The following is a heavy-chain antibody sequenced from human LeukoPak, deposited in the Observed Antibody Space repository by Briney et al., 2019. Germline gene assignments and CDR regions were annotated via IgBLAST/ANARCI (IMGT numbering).Heavy chain of an antibody. D-gene: IGHD6-19*01. Sequence: GASVKVSCKASGYPFTTYYMHWVRQAPGQGLEWMGWINPNSGGTNYAQKFQGRVTVTRDTSISTAYMELSGLRSDDTAVHYCTSDGGWYFNYWGQGSLVTVSS. CDR1: GYPFTTYY. J-gene: IGHJ4*02. CDR2: INPNSGGT. V-gene: IGHV1-2*02. CDR3: TSDGGWYFNY.